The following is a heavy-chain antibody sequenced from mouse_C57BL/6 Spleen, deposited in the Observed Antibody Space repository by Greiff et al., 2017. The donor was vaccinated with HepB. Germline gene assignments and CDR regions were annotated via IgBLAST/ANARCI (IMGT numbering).Heavy chain of an antibody. V-gene: IGHV1-64*01. CDR1: GYTFTSYW. CDR3: ARRDSNYVWFAY. J-gene: IGHJ3*01. CDR2: IHPNSGST. Sequence: VQLQQPGAELVKPGASVKLSCKASGYTFTSYWMHWVKQRPGQGLEWIGMIHPNSGSTNYNEKFKSKATLTADKSSSTAYMQLSSLTSEDSAVYYCARRDSNYVWFAYWGQGTLVTGSA. D-gene: IGHD2-5*01.